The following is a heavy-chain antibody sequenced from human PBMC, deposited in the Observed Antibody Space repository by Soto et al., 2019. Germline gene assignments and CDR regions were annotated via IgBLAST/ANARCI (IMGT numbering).Heavy chain of an antibody. J-gene: IGHJ4*02. CDR1: GFSFSTFA. CDR3: AKSRRGYCGGGSCYSTDY. D-gene: IGHD2-15*01. Sequence: QVQLVESGGGVVQPGRSLRLSCAASGFSFSTFAMHWVRQAPGKGLEWVAVISYDGSNKYYIDSVKGRFTISRDNPKNTLSLQMNSLRAEDTAIYYCAKSRRGYCGGGSCYSTDYWGQGTLVTVSS. V-gene: IGHV3-30*18. CDR2: ISYDGSNK.